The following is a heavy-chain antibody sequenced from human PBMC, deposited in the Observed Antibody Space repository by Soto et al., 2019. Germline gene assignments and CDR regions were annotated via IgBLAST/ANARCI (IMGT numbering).Heavy chain of an antibody. V-gene: IGHV2-26*01. J-gene: IGHJ5*02. CDR2: IFSSDEK. CDR3: ARAVDRAISDIWFDP. CDR1: GFSLSNAGMG. Sequence: SGPTLVNPTETLTLTCTVSGFSLSNAGMGVSWIRQPPGKALEWLAHIFSSDEKSYRTSLETRLTVSKDTSKSQVVLTMTNMDPLDTATYYCARAVDRAISDIWFDPWGQGSQVTVSS. D-gene: IGHD5-18*01.